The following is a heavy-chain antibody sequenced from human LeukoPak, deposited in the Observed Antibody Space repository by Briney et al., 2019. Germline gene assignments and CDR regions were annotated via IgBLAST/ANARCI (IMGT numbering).Heavy chain of an antibody. Sequence: SETLSLTCAVYGGSFSGYYWSWIRQPPGKGLEWIGEINHSGSTNYNPSLKSRVTISVDTSKNQFSLKLSSVTAADTAVYYCARGDRWQLLKFDYWGQGTLVTVSS. D-gene: IGHD5-18*01. CDR3: ARGDRWQLLKFDY. J-gene: IGHJ4*02. CDR2: INHSGST. V-gene: IGHV4-34*01. CDR1: GGSFSGYY.